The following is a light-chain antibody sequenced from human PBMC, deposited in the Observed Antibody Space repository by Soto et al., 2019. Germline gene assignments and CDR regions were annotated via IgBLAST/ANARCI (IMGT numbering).Light chain of an antibody. CDR3: QQYGGSMT. CDR1: QSVSSSY. J-gene: IGKJ5*01. V-gene: IGKV3-20*01. Sequence: EIVLTQSPGTLSLSPGETATLSCRASQSVSSSYLAWYQHRPGQAPRLLIYGASSRATGIPDRFSGSGSETDFTLTISRLDPEDFAVYYCQQYGGSMTFGQGTRLEIE. CDR2: GAS.